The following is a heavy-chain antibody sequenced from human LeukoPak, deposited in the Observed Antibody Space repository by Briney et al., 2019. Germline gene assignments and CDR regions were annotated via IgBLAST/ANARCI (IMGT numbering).Heavy chain of an antibody. CDR2: INPNSGGT. J-gene: IGHJ3*02. CDR3: VTGRISGGGFDI. Sequence: VASVKVSCKASGYTFTGYYMHWVRQAPGQGLEWMGWINPNSGGTNYAQKFQGRVTMTRDTSISTAYMELSRLRSDDTAVYYCVTGRISGGGFDIWGQGTMVTVSS. CDR1: GYTFTGYY. V-gene: IGHV1-2*02. D-gene: IGHD1-14*01.